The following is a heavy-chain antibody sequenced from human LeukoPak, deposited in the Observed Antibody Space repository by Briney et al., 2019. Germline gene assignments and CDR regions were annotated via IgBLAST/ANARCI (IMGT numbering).Heavy chain of an antibody. J-gene: IGHJ4*02. CDR3: ASGGYHYDSSGYYRFDH. CDR2: INPNSGGT. D-gene: IGHD3-22*01. V-gene: IGHV1-2*02. CDR1: GYTFTGYY. Sequence: ASVKVSCKASGYTFTGYYMHRVRQAPGHGLEWMGWINPNSGGTNYAQKFQGRVTMTRDTSISTAYMDLSRLKSDDTAVYYCASGGYHYDSSGYYRFDHWGQGTLVTVSS.